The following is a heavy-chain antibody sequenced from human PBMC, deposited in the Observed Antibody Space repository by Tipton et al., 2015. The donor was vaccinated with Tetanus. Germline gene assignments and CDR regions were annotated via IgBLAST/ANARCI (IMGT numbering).Heavy chain of an antibody. J-gene: IGHJ3*01. V-gene: IGHV3-7*03. CDR2: IQNDGGVT. D-gene: IGHD7-27*01. CDR1: GSTFREYW. Sequence: SLRLSCAASGSTFREYWMSWVRQAPGKGLEWVANIQNDGGVTYHLESVRGRFTISRDNGKNSVYLQMNSLRPEDTAVYYCARLGRNSLGAFDVWGQGTLVSVSS. CDR3: ARLGRNSLGAFDV.